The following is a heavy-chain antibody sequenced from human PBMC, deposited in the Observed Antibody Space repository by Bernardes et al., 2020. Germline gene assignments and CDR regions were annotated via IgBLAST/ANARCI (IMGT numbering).Heavy chain of an antibody. CDR2: INWNGGST. V-gene: IGHV3-20*01. CDR1: GFTFDDYG. J-gene: IGHJ3*02. Sequence: GGSLRLSCAASGFTFDDYGMSWVRQAPGKGLEWVSDINWNGGSTGYAVSVKGRFTISRDNAKNSLYLQMNSLRAEDTALYQCVRDRYDSDPFDIWGQGTMVTVSS. CDR3: VRDRYDSDPFDI. D-gene: IGHD3-9*01.